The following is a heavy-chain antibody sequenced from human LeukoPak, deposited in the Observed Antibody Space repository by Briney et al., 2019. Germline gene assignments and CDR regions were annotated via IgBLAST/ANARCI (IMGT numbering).Heavy chain of an antibody. Sequence: GGSLRLSCAASGFTVSSNYMSWVRQAPGKGLEWVSVIYSGGSTYYADSVKGRFTIPRDNSKNTLYLQMNSLRAEDTAVYYCARAERWLQYGYWGQGTLVTVSS. CDR1: GFTVSSNY. J-gene: IGHJ4*02. CDR3: ARAERWLQYGY. CDR2: IYSGGST. V-gene: IGHV3-66*01. D-gene: IGHD5-24*01.